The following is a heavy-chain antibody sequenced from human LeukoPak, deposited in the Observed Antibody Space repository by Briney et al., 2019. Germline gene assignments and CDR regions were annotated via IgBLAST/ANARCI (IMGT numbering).Heavy chain of an antibody. V-gene: IGHV4-59*08. D-gene: IGHD5-24*01. J-gene: IGHJ2*01. Sequence: PSETLSLTCTVSGGSISTYYWSWIRQPPGKGLECLGFIFHTGTTNYNPSLKSRVTISVDTSKNQFSLKLSSVTAADTAVYYCARHYSLATMYCYFDLWGRGTLVTVSS. CDR2: IFHTGTT. CDR1: GGSISTYY. CDR3: ARHYSLATMYCYFDL.